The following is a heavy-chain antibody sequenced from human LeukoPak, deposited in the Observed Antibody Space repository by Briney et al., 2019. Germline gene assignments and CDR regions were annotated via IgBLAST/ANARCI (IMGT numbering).Heavy chain of an antibody. D-gene: IGHD3-10*01. V-gene: IGHV1-18*01. CDR2: ISAYNGNT. Sequence: ASVKVSCKASGYTFTSYGISWVRQAPGQGLEWMGWISAYNGNTNYAQKFQGRVTMTRDTSIITAYMELSRLSSDDTAVYYCVYYYGSGSYSRSSSYYFDYWGQGTLVTVSS. CDR1: GYTFTSYG. CDR3: VYYYGSGSYSRSSSYYFDY. J-gene: IGHJ4*02.